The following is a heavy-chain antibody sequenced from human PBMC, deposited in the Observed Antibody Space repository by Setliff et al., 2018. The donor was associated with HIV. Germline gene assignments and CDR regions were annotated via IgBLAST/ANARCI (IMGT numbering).Heavy chain of an antibody. CDR1: GGSLSSGGYY. Sequence: LSLTCTVSGGSLSSGGYYWSWIRQHPGKGLEYIGYISHSGNTYYTPSLESRITLSVDTSKNQFSLKVNSVTAADTAVYYCARLEDQLGPGWFAPWGQGTLVTVSS. CDR3: ARLEDQLGPGWFAP. J-gene: IGHJ5*02. D-gene: IGHD1-1*01. V-gene: IGHV4-31*03. CDR2: ISHSGNT.